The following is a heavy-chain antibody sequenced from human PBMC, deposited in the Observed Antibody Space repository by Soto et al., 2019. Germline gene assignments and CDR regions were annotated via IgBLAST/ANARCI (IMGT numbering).Heavy chain of an antibody. CDR2: IFWNDER. D-gene: IGHD1-26*01. J-gene: IGHJ4*02. V-gene: IGHV2-26*01. CDR3: ARALREGLPIYYFDS. CDR1: GFSLSKARMG. Sequence: QVTLKESGPVLVKPTETLTLTCTVSGFSLSKARMGVSWIRQPPGKALEWLVHIFWNDERAYNTSLKSRLTISKDTSKSQVVLTMTHVDPVDTGTYFCARALREGLPIYYFDSWGQGTLVTVSS.